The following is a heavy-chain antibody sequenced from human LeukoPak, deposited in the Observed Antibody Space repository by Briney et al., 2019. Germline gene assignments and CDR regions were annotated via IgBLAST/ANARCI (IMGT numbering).Heavy chain of an antibody. Sequence: GGSLRLSCEASGFTFNSYWMNWVRQAPGRGLVWVSRISPDGSAKAYADSVEGRFTVSRDNAKNTLYLQMNGLRAEDTAVYYCVPNLFDYWGQGTLVTVSS. CDR1: GFTFNSYW. J-gene: IGHJ4*02. CDR2: ISPDGSAK. V-gene: IGHV3-74*03. CDR3: VPNLFDY.